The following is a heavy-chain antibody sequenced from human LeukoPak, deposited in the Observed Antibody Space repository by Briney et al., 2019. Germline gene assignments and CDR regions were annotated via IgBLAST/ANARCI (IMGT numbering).Heavy chain of an antibody. V-gene: IGHV4-59*01. J-gene: IGHJ5*02. CDR2: IYYSGST. D-gene: IGHD2-2*01. Sequence: SETLSLTCTVSGGSISSYYWSWIRQPPGKGLEWIGYIYYSGSTNYNPSLKSRVTISVDTSKNQFSLKLSSVTAADTAVYYCARTLGEYQLLLNNWFDPWGQGTLVTASS. CDR3: ARTLGEYQLLLNNWFDP. CDR1: GGSISSYY.